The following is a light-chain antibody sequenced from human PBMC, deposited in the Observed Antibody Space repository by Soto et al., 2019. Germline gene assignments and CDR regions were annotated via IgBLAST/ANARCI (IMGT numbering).Light chain of an antibody. CDR1: QSISSN. CDR2: GAS. V-gene: IGKV3-15*01. CDR3: QQDGSWPPYT. J-gene: IGKJ2*01. Sequence: EIVMTQSPATLSVSPGERATLSCRASQSISSNLAWYQQKPGQAPRLLMYGASTRATGIPARFSGSGSGTEFTLTISSLQSEDFAVYSCQQDGSWPPYTFGQGTKVEIK.